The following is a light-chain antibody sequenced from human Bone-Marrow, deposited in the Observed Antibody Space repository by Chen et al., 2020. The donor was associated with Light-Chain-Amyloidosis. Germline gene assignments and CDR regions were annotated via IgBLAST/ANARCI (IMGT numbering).Light chain of an antibody. Sequence: SYELTQPPSVSVSPGQTARITCSGDDLPTKYAYWYQQKPGPAPVLVIHRDTERPSGISERFSGSSSATTATLTISGVQAADEADYHCHSADSSGPYEVIFGGGTKLTVL. CDR1: DLPTKY. J-gene: IGLJ2*01. V-gene: IGLV3-25*03. CDR3: HSADSSGPYEVI. CDR2: RDT.